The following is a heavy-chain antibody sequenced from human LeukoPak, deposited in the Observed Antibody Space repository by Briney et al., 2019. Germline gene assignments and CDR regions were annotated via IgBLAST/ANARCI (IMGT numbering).Heavy chain of an antibody. CDR1: GGSISSYY. V-gene: IGHV4-59*01. Sequence: SETLSLTCTVSGGSISSYYWSWIRQPPGKGLEWIGYIYYSGSTNYNPSLKSRVTISVDTSKNQFSLKLSSVTAADTAVYYCARNVDTAMVWEFDYWGQGTLVTVSS. CDR2: IYYSGST. J-gene: IGHJ4*02. D-gene: IGHD5-18*01. CDR3: ARNVDTAMVWEFDY.